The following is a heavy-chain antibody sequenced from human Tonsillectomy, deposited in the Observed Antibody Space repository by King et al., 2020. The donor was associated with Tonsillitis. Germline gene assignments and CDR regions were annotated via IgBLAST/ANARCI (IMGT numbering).Heavy chain of an antibody. V-gene: IGHV1-18*01. CDR1: GYTFTSYG. CDR3: ARWFSYYGDYVGFDY. Sequence: QLVQSGAEVKKPGASVKVSCKASGYTFTSYGISWVRQAPGQGLEWMGWISAYNGNTNYAQKLQGRVTMTTDKSTSTAYMELRSLRSDDTAVYYCARWFSYYGDYVGFDYWGQGTLVTVSS. D-gene: IGHD4-17*01. J-gene: IGHJ4*02. CDR2: ISAYNGNT.